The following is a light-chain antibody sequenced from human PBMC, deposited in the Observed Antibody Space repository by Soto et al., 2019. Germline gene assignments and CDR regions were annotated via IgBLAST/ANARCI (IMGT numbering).Light chain of an antibody. V-gene: IGLV1-44*01. CDR2: IAA. J-gene: IGLJ7*01. Sequence: QSALTQPPSLSGTPRQRVTISCSGSTSNIAGNTVHWYQHLPETAPKLLIYIAAQRPSGVPDRFSGSKSGTSASLAISGLQSEDEADYYCATWDDSLNAAVFGGGTQLTVL. CDR3: ATWDDSLNAAV. CDR1: TSNIAGNT.